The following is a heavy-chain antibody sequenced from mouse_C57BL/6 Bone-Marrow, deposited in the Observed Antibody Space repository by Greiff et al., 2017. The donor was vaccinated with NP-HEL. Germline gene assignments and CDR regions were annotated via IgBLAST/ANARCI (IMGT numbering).Heavy chain of an antibody. J-gene: IGHJ2*01. Sequence: QVHVKQPGAELVKPGASVKLSCKASGYTFTSYWMQWVKQRPGQGLEWIGEIDPSDSYTNYNQKFKGKATLTVDTSSSTAYMQLSSLTSEDSAVYYCAREGTYYGSSPFDYWGQGTTLTVSS. CDR2: IDPSDSYT. D-gene: IGHD1-1*01. V-gene: IGHV1-50*01. CDR3: AREGTYYGSSPFDY. CDR1: GYTFTSYW.